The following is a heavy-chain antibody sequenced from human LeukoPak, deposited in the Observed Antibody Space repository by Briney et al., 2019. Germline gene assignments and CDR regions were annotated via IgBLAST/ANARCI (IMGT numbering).Heavy chain of an antibody. J-gene: IGHJ4*02. Sequence: SETLSLTCTVSGGSISSYYWSWLRQPPGKGLEWIGYIYYSGSTNYNPSLKSRVTISLDTSKNQLSLRLSSVTAADTAVYYCARDSLYDYVWGSYRYGTDYFDYWGQGTLVTVSS. CDR2: IYYSGST. CDR3: ARDSLYDYVWGSYRYGTDYFDY. CDR1: GGSISSYY. V-gene: IGHV4-59*01. D-gene: IGHD3-16*02.